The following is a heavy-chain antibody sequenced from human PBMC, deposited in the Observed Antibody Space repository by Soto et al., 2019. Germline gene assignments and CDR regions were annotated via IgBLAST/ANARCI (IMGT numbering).Heavy chain of an antibody. CDR1: GYTFINFF. D-gene: IGHD4-17*01. CDR3: ARLATVTPPYYFDY. Sequence: AASVKVSCKASGYTFINFFVHWVRQAPGQGLEWMGVINSNAGNTAYAQKFQGRVTMTRDTSTSTVYMELSSLRSEDTAVYYCARLATVTPPYYFDYWGQGTLVTVSS. CDR2: INSNAGNT. J-gene: IGHJ4*02. V-gene: IGHV1-46*01.